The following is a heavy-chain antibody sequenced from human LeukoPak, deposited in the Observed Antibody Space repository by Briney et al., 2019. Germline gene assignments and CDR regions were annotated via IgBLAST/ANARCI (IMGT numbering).Heavy chain of an antibody. V-gene: IGHV3-48*01. D-gene: IGHD3-3*01. CDR2: ISSSRSTI. CDR1: GFAFSTYS. Sequence: GGSLRLSCAASGFAFSTYSMHWVRQAPGKGLEWVSYISSSRSTIYYADSVKGRFTISRDDAKSALYLQMNSLKVEDTALYCCARGYDFWSGTRRMDVWGQGTTVTVFS. J-gene: IGHJ6*02. CDR3: ARGYDFWSGTRRMDV.